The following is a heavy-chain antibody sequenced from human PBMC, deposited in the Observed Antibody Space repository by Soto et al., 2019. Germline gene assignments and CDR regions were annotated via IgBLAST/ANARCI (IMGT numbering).Heavy chain of an antibody. CDR1: GASVSSGSYY. Sequence: QVQLQQWGAGLLKPSETLSLTCAVYGASVSSGSYYWSWIRQPPGKGLEWIGEMSHSGGTHFNPSRKSRVTISVDTSKNQFSLKMSSVTAADTALYYCARVERGTATTVVDAFDIWGPGTMVTVSS. V-gene: IGHV4-34*01. CDR3: ARVERGTATTVVDAFDI. J-gene: IGHJ3*02. CDR2: MSHSGGT. D-gene: IGHD1-1*01.